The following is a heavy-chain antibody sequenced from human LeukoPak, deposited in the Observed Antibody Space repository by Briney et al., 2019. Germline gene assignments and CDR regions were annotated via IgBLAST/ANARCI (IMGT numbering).Heavy chain of an antibody. V-gene: IGHV4-4*07. CDR3: ARGRYGSGSYSLAFDP. CDR2: IYTSGST. J-gene: IGHJ5*02. CDR1: GGSISSYY. Sequence: KPSETLSLTCTVSGGSISSYYWSWIRQPAGKGLEWIGRIYTSGSTNYSPSLKSRVTMSVDTSKNQFSLKLSSMTAADTAVYYCARGRYGSGSYSLAFDPWGQGTLVTVSS. D-gene: IGHD3-10*01.